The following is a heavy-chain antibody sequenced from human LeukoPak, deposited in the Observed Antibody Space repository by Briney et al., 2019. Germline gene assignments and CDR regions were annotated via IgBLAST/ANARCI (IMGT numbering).Heavy chain of an antibody. J-gene: IGHJ5*02. CDR1: GYTFSGYG. V-gene: IGHV1-69*05. CDR3: ARDNYAGANWFDL. CDR2: ITPIFGTA. D-gene: IGHD1-7*01. Sequence: GASVKVSCKTSGYTFSGYGISWVRQAPGQGLEWVVGITPIFGTANYAQKFQGRVTITTDESTSTPYMEVTSLRSEDTAVYYCARDNYAGANWFDLWGQGTLVTVSS.